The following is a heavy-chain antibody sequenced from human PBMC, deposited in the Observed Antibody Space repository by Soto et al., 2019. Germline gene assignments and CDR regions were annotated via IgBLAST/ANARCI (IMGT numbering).Heavy chain of an antibody. V-gene: IGHV1-2*02. CDR1: GYTFTGYY. CDR3: ASPYCSGGSCRYRYYGMDV. CDR2: INPNSGGT. Sequence: GASVKVSCKASGYTFTGYYMHWVRQAPGQGLEWMGWINPNSGGTNYAQKFQGRVTMTRDTSISTAYMELSRLRSDDTAVYYCASPYCSGGSCRYRYYGMDVWGQGTTVTVSS. D-gene: IGHD2-15*01. J-gene: IGHJ6*02.